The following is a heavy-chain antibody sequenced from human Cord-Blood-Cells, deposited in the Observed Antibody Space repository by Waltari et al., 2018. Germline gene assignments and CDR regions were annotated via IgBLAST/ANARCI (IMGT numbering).Heavy chain of an antibody. CDR1: GYSLTSSG. Sequence: EVQLVQSGAEVKNPGESLQISCKGDGYSLTSSGMRWWRQMPGKGLEGMGIIYPGDSDTRYSPSFQGQVTISADKSISTAYLQWSSLKASDTAMYYCARRQSSNYVDVAFDIWGQWTMVTVSS. J-gene: IGHJ3*02. CDR3: ARRQSSNYVDVAFDI. D-gene: IGHD4-4*01. CDR2: IYPGDSDT. V-gene: IGHV5-51*01.